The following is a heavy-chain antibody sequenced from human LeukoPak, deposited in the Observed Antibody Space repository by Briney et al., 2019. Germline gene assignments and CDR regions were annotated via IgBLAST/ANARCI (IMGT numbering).Heavy chain of an antibody. V-gene: IGHV1-2*04. Sequence: ASVKVSCKASGYTFTGYYMHWVRQAPGQGLEWMGWINPNSGGTNYAQKFQGWVTMTRDTSISTAYMELSSLRSEDTAVYYCASCTTTYYYYYMDVWGKGTTVTVSS. J-gene: IGHJ6*03. CDR1: GYTFTGYY. CDR2: INPNSGGT. CDR3: ASCTTTYYYYYMDV. D-gene: IGHD1-1*01.